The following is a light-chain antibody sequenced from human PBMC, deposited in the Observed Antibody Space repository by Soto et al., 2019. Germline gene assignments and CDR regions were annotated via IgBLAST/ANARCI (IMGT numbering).Light chain of an antibody. Sequence: DIQMTQSPSSLSASVGDRVTITCRASQGISNYLAWYQQKPGKVPKLLIYAASTLQSGVPSRFSGSGSGTDCTLTISSLQPEDVATYYCQKYNSAPPWTFGQGIKVEIK. V-gene: IGKV1-27*01. J-gene: IGKJ1*01. CDR2: AAS. CDR3: QKYNSAPPWT. CDR1: QGISNY.